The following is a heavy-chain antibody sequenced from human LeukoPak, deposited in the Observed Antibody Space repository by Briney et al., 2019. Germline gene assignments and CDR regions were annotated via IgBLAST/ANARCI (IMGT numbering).Heavy chain of an antibody. Sequence: SETLSLTCAVYGGSFSGYYWSWIRQPPGKGLEWIGEINHSGSTNYNPSLKSRVTISVDTSKNQFSLKLSSVTAADTAVYYCARGRILLWFGALGDNDAFDIWGQGTMVTVSS. CDR1: GGSFSGYY. CDR2: INHSGST. J-gene: IGHJ3*02. V-gene: IGHV4-34*01. CDR3: ARGRILLWFGALGDNDAFDI. D-gene: IGHD3-10*01.